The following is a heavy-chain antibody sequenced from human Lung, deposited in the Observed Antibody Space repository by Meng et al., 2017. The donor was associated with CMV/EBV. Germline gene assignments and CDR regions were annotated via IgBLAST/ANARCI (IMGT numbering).Heavy chain of an antibody. CDR2: IKHDGNEK. J-gene: IGHJ4*02. Sequence: GEXXKISCVGSGYAFSDYWMSWVRRAPGKGLEWVATIKHDGNEKYHVDSAKGRFTISRDNAKNSLFLQMDSLRAEDTAMYYCANSGLSGRTRWGQGTLVTVSS. CDR1: GYAFSDYW. CDR3: ANSGLSGRTR. V-gene: IGHV3-7*01.